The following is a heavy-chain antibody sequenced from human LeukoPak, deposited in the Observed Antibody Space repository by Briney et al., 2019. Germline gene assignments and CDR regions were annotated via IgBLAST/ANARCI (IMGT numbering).Heavy chain of an antibody. J-gene: IGHJ3*02. V-gene: IGHV4-4*07. CDR1: GGSISSYY. Sequence: SETLSLTCTVSGGSISSYYWSWIRQPAGKGLEWIGRIYTSGSTNYNPSLKSRVTISVDTSKNQFSLKLSSVTAADTAVYYCARGGYSYGLDAFDIWGQGTMVTVSS. D-gene: IGHD5-18*01. CDR3: ARGGYSYGLDAFDI. CDR2: IYTSGST.